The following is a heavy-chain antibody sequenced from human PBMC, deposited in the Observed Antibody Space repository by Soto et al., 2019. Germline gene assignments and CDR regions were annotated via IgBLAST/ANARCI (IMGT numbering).Heavy chain of an antibody. CDR2: IYHSGST. V-gene: IGHV4-38-2*01. CDR1: GYSISSGYY. D-gene: IGHD3-3*01. J-gene: IGHJ4*02. Sequence: SETLSLTCAVSGYSISSGYYWGWIRQPPGKGLEWIGSIYHSGSTYYNPSLKSRVTISVDTSKNQFSLKLSSVTAADTAVHYCESVGRRRSLEVDYWGQGKMITVS. CDR3: ESVGRRRSLEVDY.